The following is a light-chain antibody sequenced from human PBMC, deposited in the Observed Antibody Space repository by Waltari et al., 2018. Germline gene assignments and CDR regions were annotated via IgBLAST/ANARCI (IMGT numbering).Light chain of an antibody. CDR3: QQRSRWPT. J-gene: IGKJ4*01. CDR2: DAS. V-gene: IGKV3-11*01. CDR1: QSIDTY. Sequence: EIVLTQSPATLSLSPGERATLSCRASQSIDTYLAWYQHKPGQAPRLLIYDASNRATGSPARFTGSGSGTDFTLTISSLEPEDFAVYYCQQRSRWPTFGGGTKVEIK.